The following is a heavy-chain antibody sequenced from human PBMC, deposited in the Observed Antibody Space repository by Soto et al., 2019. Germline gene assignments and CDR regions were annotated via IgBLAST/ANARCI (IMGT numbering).Heavy chain of an antibody. CDR2: ITGSGGNT. CDR3: ARIRGYWYGLDV. CDR1: GFPVSTFG. J-gene: IGHJ6*02. V-gene: IGHV3-23*01. Sequence: EVQLLESGGGLVQPWGSLRFSGAASGFPVSTFGMTWVRQAPGKGLEWVSAITGSGGNTYYVDSVKGRFTSSSDNSKNMLYLQVNSLRVEATAVYYCARIRGYWYGLDVWGQGTTVTVSS.